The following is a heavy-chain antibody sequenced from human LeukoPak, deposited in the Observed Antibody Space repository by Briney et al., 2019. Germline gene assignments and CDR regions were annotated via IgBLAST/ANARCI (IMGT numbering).Heavy chain of an antibody. Sequence: SGGSLRLSCAASGFTFSNYWMHWVRQVPGKGLVWVSRINDDGSATFYADSVKGRFTISRDNSKNTLYLQMNSLRAEDTAVYYCATSDPNYYYYYMDVWGKGTTVTISS. CDR3: ATSDPNYYYYYMDV. J-gene: IGHJ6*03. CDR2: INDDGSAT. V-gene: IGHV3-74*01. CDR1: GFTFSNYW.